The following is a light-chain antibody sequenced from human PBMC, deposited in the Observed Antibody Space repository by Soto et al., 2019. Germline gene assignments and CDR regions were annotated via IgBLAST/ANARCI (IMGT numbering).Light chain of an antibody. Sequence: EIEMTQSPATLSVSPGERATLFCWASQSVNTNLAWYQQKPGQAPRRLVYGASTRATGIPSRFSGSGSGTEFTLTISSLQSEDFAVYYRQQYKRWPLTFGGGTKVEI. V-gene: IGKV3-15*01. J-gene: IGKJ4*01. CDR3: QQYKRWPLT. CDR1: QSVNTN. CDR2: GAS.